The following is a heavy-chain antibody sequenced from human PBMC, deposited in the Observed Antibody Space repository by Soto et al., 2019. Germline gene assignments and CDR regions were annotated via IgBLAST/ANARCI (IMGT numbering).Heavy chain of an antibody. V-gene: IGHV4-30-2*01. J-gene: IGHJ4*02. CDR2: IYHSGST. Sequence: QLQLQESGSGLVKPSQTLSLTCAVSGGSINSGGYSWSWIRQPPGKGLEWIGYIYHSGSTYYNPSLKSRVTISIDRSKNQFSLKLSSMTAADTAVYYCARYETSSWNYFDYWGQGTLVTVSS. CDR1: GGSINSGGYS. CDR3: ARYETSSWNYFDY. D-gene: IGHD6-13*01.